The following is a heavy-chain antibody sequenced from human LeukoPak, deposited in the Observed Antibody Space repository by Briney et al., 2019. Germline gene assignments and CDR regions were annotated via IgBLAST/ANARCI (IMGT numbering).Heavy chain of an antibody. CDR2: IYTSGST. V-gene: IGHV4-4*07. J-gene: IGHJ4*02. CDR1: GGSISGYY. D-gene: IGHD3-22*01. Sequence: SETLSLTCTVSGGSISGYYWSWIRQPAGKGLEWIGRIYTSGSTNYNPPLKSRVTISGDTSKNQFSLRLSSVTAADTAVYYCARASYSYDINGWVPFDYWGQGTLVTVSS. CDR3: ARASYSYDINGWVPFDY.